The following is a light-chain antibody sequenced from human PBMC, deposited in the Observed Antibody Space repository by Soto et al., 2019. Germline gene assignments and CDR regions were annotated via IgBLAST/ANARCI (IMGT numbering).Light chain of an antibody. J-gene: IGKJ5*01. CDR1: QSVSTY. V-gene: IGKV3-11*01. CDR3: QQRNNWPPIT. Sequence: ESVLTQSPATLSLSPGERATLSCRASQSVSTYLAWFQQRPGQAPRLLIYGASNRATGIPARFSGSGSGTDFTLTISSLEPEDFAVYYCQQRNNWPPITFGQGTRLRL. CDR2: GAS.